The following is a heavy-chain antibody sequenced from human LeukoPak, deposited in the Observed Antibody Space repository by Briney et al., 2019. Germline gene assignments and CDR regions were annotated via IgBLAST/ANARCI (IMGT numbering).Heavy chain of an antibody. CDR3: ARTEWEVPSLRDFDY. CDR1: GYTFTSYA. J-gene: IGHJ4*02. V-gene: IGHV1-3*01. Sequence: ASVKVSCKASGYTFTSYAMHWVRQAPGQRLEWMGWINAGNGNTKYSQEFQGRVTITRDTSASTAYMELSSLRSDDTAVYYCARTEWEVPSLRDFDYWGQGTLVTVSS. CDR2: INAGNGNT. D-gene: IGHD1-26*01.